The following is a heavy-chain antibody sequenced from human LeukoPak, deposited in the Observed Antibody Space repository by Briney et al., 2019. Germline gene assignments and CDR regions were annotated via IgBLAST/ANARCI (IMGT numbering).Heavy chain of an antibody. J-gene: IGHJ4*02. CDR2: IYSGGST. D-gene: IGHD3-10*01. V-gene: IGHV3-66*01. Sequence: GGSLRLSCAASGFTVSSNYMSRVRQAPGKGLEWVSVIYSGGSTYYADSVKGRFTISRDNSKNTLYLQMNSLRAEDTAVYYCARDFGPRTNDYWGQGTLVTVSS. CDR1: GFTVSSNY. CDR3: ARDFGPRTNDY.